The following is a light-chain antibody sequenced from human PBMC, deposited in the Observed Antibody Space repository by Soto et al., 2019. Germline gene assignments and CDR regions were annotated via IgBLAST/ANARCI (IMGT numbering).Light chain of an antibody. J-gene: IGLJ2*01. CDR2: DAS. Sequence: QSVLTQPASVSGSPGQSITISCTGASSDVGGYKYVSWYQQHPGKAPKLMIYDASNRPSGVSNRFSGSKSGNTASLTISGLQAEDEADYYCSSYTSSSTPVVFGGGTKVTVL. CDR3: SSYTSSSTPVV. CDR1: SSDVGGYKY. V-gene: IGLV2-14*01.